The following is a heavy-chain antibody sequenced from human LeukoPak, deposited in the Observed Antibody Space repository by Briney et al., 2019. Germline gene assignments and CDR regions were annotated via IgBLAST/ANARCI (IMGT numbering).Heavy chain of an antibody. D-gene: IGHD6-13*01. CDR2: INPNSGGT. Sequence: ASVKVSCKASGYTFTGYYMHWVRQAPGQGLEWMGWINPNSGGTNYAQKLQGRVTMTTDTSTSTAYMELRSLRSDDTAVYYCARSGWGVAAGNFDYWGQGTLVTVSS. CDR3: ARSGWGVAAGNFDY. V-gene: IGHV1-2*02. CDR1: GYTFTGYY. J-gene: IGHJ4*02.